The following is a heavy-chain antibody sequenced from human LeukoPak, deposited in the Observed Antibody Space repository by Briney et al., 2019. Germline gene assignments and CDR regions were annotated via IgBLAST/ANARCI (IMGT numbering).Heavy chain of an antibody. D-gene: IGHD3-3*01. V-gene: IGHV4-39*07. CDR2: IYYTGST. CDR1: GGSISSSNYY. J-gene: IGHJ6*03. Sequence: SETLSLTCIVSGGSISSSNYYWGWIRQPPGKGLEWIGTIYYTGSTYYNPSLKSRVTISVDTSKNQFSLKLSSVTAADTAVYYCARGRTVLRFLERLVGEQYYYYYMDVWGKGTTVTVSS. CDR3: ARGRTVLRFLERLVGEQYYYYYMDV.